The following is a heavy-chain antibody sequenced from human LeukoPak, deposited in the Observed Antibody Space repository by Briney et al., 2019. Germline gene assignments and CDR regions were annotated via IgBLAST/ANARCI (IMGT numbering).Heavy chain of an antibody. CDR2: IYYSGST. J-gene: IGHJ4*02. V-gene: IGHV4-59*01. Sequence: KSSETLSLTCTVSGGSISSYYWSWIRQPPGKGLEWIGYIYYSGSTNYNPSLKSRVTISVDTSKNQFSLKLSSVTAADTAVYYCARKAVAGNVDYWGQGTLVTVSS. CDR1: GGSISSYY. CDR3: ARKAVAGNVDY. D-gene: IGHD6-19*01.